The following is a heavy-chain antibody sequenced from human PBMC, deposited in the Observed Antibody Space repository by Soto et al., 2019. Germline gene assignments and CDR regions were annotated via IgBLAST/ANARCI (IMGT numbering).Heavy chain of an antibody. V-gene: IGHV3-23*01. CDR1: GFTFSSYA. CDR3: AKDGSYYDYVWGTYRYLFDY. D-gene: IGHD3-16*02. Sequence: GGSLRLSCAAVGFTFSSYAMSWVRQAPGRGLEWVSTISGSGDSTYYADSGKGRFTISRDNSKNTLYLQMNSLRAEDTAVYYCAKDGSYYDYVWGTYRYLFDYWGQGALVTVSS. CDR2: ISGSGDST. J-gene: IGHJ4*02.